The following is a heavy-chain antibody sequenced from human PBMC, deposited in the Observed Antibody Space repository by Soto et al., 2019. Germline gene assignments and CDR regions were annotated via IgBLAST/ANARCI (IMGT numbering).Heavy chain of an antibody. Sequence: PSETLSLTCTVSGGSISSYYWSWIRQPPGKGLEWIGYIYYSGSTNYNPSLKSRVTISVDTSKNQFSLKLCSVTAADTAVYYCARRVYYDSSHRWFDPWGQGTLVTVSS. J-gene: IGHJ5*02. CDR3: ARRVYYDSSHRWFDP. CDR2: IYYSGST. CDR1: GGSISSYY. D-gene: IGHD3-22*01. V-gene: IGHV4-59*08.